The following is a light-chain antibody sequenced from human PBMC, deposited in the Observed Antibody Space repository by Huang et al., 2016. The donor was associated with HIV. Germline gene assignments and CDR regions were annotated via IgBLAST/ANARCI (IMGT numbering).Light chain of an antibody. Sequence: DIQMTQSPSTLSASVGDRVTITCRASQSISYWLAWYQQKPGKAPNLLIYKSSTLQSGGPSRFSGSGSGTEFTLTISSLQPDDFATCYCQQYNSYSWTFGQGTKVEIK. CDR1: QSISYW. V-gene: IGKV1-5*03. J-gene: IGKJ1*01. CDR3: QQYNSYSWT. CDR2: KSS.